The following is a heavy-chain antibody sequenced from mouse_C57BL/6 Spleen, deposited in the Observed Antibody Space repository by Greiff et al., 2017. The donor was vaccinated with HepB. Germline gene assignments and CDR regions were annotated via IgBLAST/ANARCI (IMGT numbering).Heavy chain of an antibody. Sequence: EVQVVESEGGLVQPGSSMKLSCTASGFTFSDYYMAWVRQVPEKGLEWVANINYDGSSTYYLDSLKSRFIISRDNAKNILYLQMSSLKSEDTATYCCAREVTYYFDYWGQGTTLTVAS. V-gene: IGHV5-16*01. CDR1: GFTFSDYY. D-gene: IGHD2-3*01. CDR2: INYDGSST. CDR3: AREVTYYFDY. J-gene: IGHJ2*01.